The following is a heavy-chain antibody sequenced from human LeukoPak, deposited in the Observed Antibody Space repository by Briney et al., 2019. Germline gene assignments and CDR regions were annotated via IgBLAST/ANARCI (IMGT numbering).Heavy chain of an antibody. Sequence: SETLSLTCTVSDDSISDYYRGWIRRPPGKGLEWIGYFYNSGRSTYNPSLKSRVTISADTSKNHFSLKLNSVTTADTAVYYCTRGAGWLIDYWGQGTLVTVSS. V-gene: IGHV4-59*01. CDR3: TRGAGWLIDY. D-gene: IGHD3-16*01. CDR2: FYNSGRS. J-gene: IGHJ4*02. CDR1: DDSISDYY.